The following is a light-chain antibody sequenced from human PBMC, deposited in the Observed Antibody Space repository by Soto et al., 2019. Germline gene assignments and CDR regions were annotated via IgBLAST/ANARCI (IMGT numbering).Light chain of an antibody. CDR3: QQYYSTPQT. V-gene: IGKV4-1*01. J-gene: IGKJ1*01. CDR2: WAS. CDR1: QSVLYSSNNKSY. Sequence: IVMTQSPDSLAVPLGERATINCKSSQSVLYSSNNKSYLAWYQQKPGQPPKLLIYWASTRESGVPDRFSGSESGTDFTLAITSLQAEDVAVYYCQQYYSTPQTFGQGTKVDIK.